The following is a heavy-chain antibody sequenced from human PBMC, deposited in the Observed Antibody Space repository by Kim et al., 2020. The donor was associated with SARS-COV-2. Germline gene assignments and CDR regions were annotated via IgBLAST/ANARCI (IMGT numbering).Heavy chain of an antibody. Sequence: GGSLRLSCAASGYTFSSNAMHWVRQAPGKGLEWVAEISYDGTNKYYADSVKGRFTISRDNSKNTLYLQMNSLRAEDTAVYYCARGYSSSWFHFDSWGQGT. CDR3: ARGYSSSWFHFDS. CDR2: ISYDGTNK. CDR1: GYTFSSNA. J-gene: IGHJ4*02. V-gene: IGHV3-30*04. D-gene: IGHD6-13*01.